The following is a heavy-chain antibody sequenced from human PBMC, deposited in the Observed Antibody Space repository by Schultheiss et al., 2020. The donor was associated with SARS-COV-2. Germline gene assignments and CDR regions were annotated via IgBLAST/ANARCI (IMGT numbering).Heavy chain of an antibody. D-gene: IGHD4-11*01. CDR1: GFTFSSYW. J-gene: IGHJ4*02. Sequence: GGSLRLSCAAYGFTFSSYWMSWVRQAPGKGLEWVANIKQDGSEKYYVDSVKGRFTISRDNAKNSLYLQMNSLRAEDTAVYYCARTGHTVERDLDYWGQGTLVTVSS. CDR3: ARTGHTVERDLDY. V-gene: IGHV3-7*03. CDR2: IKQDGSEK.